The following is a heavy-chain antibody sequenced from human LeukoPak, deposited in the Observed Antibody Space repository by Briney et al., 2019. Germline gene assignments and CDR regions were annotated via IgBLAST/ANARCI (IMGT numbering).Heavy chain of an antibody. CDR3: AREGFDY. J-gene: IGHJ4*02. Sequence: ASVKVSCKASGYTFTSYDINWVRQATGQGLEWLGYMNPNSGNTGSAQKFQGRFTMTWDTSISTAYMELSGLRSEDTAVYYCAREGFDYWGRGTLVAVSS. CDR1: GYTFTSYD. CDR2: MNPNSGNT. V-gene: IGHV1-8*01.